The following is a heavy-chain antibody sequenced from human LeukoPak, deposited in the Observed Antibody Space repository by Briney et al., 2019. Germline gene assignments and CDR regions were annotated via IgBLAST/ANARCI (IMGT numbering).Heavy chain of an antibody. Sequence: SEALSLTCAVYGGSFSGYYWSWIRQPPGKGLEWIGEINHSGSTNYNPSLKSRVTISVDTSKNQFSLKLSSVTAADTAMYYCARRMTTAIAGYYYYMYVWVKGTTVTVSS. V-gene: IGHV4-34*01. CDR1: GGSFSGYY. J-gene: IGHJ6*03. D-gene: IGHD4-11*01. CDR3: ARRMTTAIAGYYYYMYV. CDR2: INHSGST.